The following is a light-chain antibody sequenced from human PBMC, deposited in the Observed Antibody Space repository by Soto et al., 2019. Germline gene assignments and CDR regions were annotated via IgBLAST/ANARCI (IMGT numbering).Light chain of an antibody. CDR1: ISNIGGNT. J-gene: IGLJ2*01. CDR2: TNN. CDR3: AALDDSLNGVV. Sequence: QSVLTQPPSASGTPGQRVTISCSGSISNIGGNTVNWYQQLPGTAPKLLMYTNNQRPSGVPDRFSGSKSGTSASLAISGLQSEDEADYCCAALDDSLNGVVFGGGTKLTVL. V-gene: IGLV1-44*01.